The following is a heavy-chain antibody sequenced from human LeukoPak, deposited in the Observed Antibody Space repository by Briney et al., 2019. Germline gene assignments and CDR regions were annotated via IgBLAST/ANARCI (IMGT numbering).Heavy chain of an antibody. CDR3: AKVKTDILIPDS. V-gene: IGHV3-30*02. D-gene: IGHD2-21*02. J-gene: IGHJ4*02. Sequence: GGSLRLSCAASGFTFSSYWMHWVRQAPGKGLEWVSFIRFDGSNTYHADSVKGRFTISRDNSKNTLYLQMNSLTSADTAVYYCAKVKTDILIPDSWGQGTLVTVSS. CDR2: IRFDGSNT. CDR1: GFTFSSYW.